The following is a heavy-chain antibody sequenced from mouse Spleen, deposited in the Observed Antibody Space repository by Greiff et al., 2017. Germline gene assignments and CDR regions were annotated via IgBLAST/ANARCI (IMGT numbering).Heavy chain of an antibody. CDR2: IWGGGST. J-gene: IGHJ3*01. CDR1: GFSLTSYG. D-gene: IGHD4-1*01. Sequence: VKLVESGPGLVAPSQSLSITCTVSGFSLTSYGVDWVRQSPGKGLEWLGVIWGGGSTNYNSALKSRLSISKDNSKSQVFLKMNSLQTDDTAMYYCASGPNWSWFAYWGQGTLVTVSA. V-gene: IGHV2-6*01. CDR3: ASGPNWSWFAY.